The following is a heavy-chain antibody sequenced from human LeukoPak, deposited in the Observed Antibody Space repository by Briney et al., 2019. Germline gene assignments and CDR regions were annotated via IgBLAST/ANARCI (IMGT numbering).Heavy chain of an antibody. CDR1: GYIFTTQW. CDR3: ARPVACSDGSCYFDS. CDR2: ISPGDSDT. J-gene: IGHJ4*02. V-gene: IGHV5-51*01. Sequence: GESLKISCKGSGYIFTTQWIGWVRQMPGKGLEWMAIISPGDSDTRYSPSFQGQVTISADKSINTAYLQLSSLKASDTAMYYCARPVACSDGSCYFDSWGQGTLVTVSS. D-gene: IGHD2-15*01.